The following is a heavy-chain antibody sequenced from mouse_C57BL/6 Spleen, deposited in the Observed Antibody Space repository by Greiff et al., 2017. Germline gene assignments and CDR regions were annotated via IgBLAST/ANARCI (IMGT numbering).Heavy chain of an antibody. CDR3: ARGAYYSNYFFDY. Sequence: DVQLQESGPGLVKPSQSLSLTCSVTGYSITSGYYWNWIRQFPGNKLEWMGYISYDGSNNYNPSLKNRISITRDTSKNQFFLKLNSVTTEDTATYYCARGAYYSNYFFDYWGQGTTLTVSS. CDR1: GYSITSGYY. D-gene: IGHD2-5*01. V-gene: IGHV3-6*01. J-gene: IGHJ2*01. CDR2: ISYDGSN.